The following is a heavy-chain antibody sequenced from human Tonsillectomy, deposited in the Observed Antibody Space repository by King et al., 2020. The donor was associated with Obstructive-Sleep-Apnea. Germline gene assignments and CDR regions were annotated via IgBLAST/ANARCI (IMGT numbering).Heavy chain of an antibody. Sequence: VQLVESGGGVVQPGRSLRRSCAASGFTFSSYGMHWVRQAPGKGLEGVAFIRYDGSNKYYADSVKGRFTISRDNSKNTLYLQMNSLRAEDTAVYYCAKGQLYLDYWGQGTLVTVSS. CDR2: IRYDGSNK. CDR3: AKGQLYLDY. D-gene: IGHD6-13*01. J-gene: IGHJ4*02. CDR1: GFTFSSYG. V-gene: IGHV3-30*02.